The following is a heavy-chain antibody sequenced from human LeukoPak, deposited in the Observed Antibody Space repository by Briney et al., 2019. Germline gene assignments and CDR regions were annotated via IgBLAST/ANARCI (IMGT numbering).Heavy chain of an antibody. CDR3: ARVRKYYYGSGSYYYFDY. CDR2: IIPIFGTA. CDR1: GGTFSSYA. Sequence: SVKVSCKASGGTFSSYAISWVRQAPGQGLEWMGGIIPIFGTANYAQKFQGRVTITADKSTSTAYMELSSLRSEDTAVYYCARVRKYYYGSGSYYYFDYWGQGTLVTVSS. V-gene: IGHV1-69*06. J-gene: IGHJ4*02. D-gene: IGHD3-10*01.